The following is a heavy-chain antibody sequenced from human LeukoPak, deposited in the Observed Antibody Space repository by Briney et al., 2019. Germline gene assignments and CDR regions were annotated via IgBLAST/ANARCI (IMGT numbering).Heavy chain of an antibody. CDR2: INHSGST. D-gene: IGHD3-10*01. CDR1: GGSFSGYY. V-gene: IGHV4-34*01. J-gene: IGHJ6*04. CDR3: ARGRITMVRGVIITSHYYYGMDV. Sequence: SETLSLTCAVYGGSFSGYYWSWIRQPPGKGLEWIGEINHSGSTNYNPSLKSRVTIPVDTSKNQFSLKPSSVTAADTAVYYCARGRITMVRGVIITSHYYYGMDVWGKGTTVTVSS.